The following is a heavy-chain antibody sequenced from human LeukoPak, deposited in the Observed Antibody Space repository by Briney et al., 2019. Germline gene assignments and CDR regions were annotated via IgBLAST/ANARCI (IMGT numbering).Heavy chain of an antibody. CDR2: ISYDGSNK. CDR3: AKGWQWLSSF. V-gene: IGHV3-30*18. D-gene: IGHD6-19*01. Sequence: GGSLRLSCAASGFTFSNYAMTWVRQAPGKGLEWVAVISYDGSNKYYADSVKGRFTISRDNSKNTLYLQMNSLRAEDTAVYYCAKGWQWLSSFWGQGTLVTVSS. CDR1: GFTFSNYA. J-gene: IGHJ4*02.